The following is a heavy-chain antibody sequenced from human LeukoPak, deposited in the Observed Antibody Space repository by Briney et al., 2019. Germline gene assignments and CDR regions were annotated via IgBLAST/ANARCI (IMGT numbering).Heavy chain of an antibody. CDR1: GGSISSGGYY. CDR3: ARGRRIVGATTLFDY. J-gene: IGHJ4*02. CDR2: IYYSGST. Sequence: SQTLSLTCTVSGGSISSGGYYWSWIRQHPGKGLEWIGYIYYSGSTYYNPSLKSRVTISVDTSKNQFSLKLSSVTAADTAVYYCARGRRIVGATTLFDYRGQGTLVTVSS. V-gene: IGHV4-31*03. D-gene: IGHD1-26*01.